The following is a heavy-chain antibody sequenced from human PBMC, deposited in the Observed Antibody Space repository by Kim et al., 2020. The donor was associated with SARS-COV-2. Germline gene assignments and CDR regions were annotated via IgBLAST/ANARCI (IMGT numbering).Heavy chain of an antibody. Sequence: GGSLRLSCAASGFTFSSYAMSWVRQAPGKGLEWVSVIYSGGSSTYYADSVKGRFTISRDNSKNTLYLQMNSLRAEDTAVYYCAKDLLLAGSGSYYMGGYYYYGMDVWGQGTTVTVSS. CDR1: GFTFSSYA. J-gene: IGHJ6*02. D-gene: IGHD3-10*01. V-gene: IGHV3-23*03. CDR2: IYSGGSST. CDR3: AKDLLLAGSGSYYMGGYYYYGMDV.